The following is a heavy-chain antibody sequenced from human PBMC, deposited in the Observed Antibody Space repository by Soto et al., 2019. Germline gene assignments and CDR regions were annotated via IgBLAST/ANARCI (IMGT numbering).Heavy chain of an antibody. D-gene: IGHD2-2*01. CDR3: ARDRGLVPAASNYYYYGMDV. CDR2: IYHSGST. V-gene: IGHV4-4*02. CDR1: GGSISSSNW. J-gene: IGHJ6*02. Sequence: PSDTLSLTCAVSGGSISSSNWWSWVRQPPGKGLEWIGEIYHSGSTNYNPSLKSRVTISVDKSKNQFSLKLSSVTAADTAVYYCARDRGLVPAASNYYYYGMDVWGQGTTVS.